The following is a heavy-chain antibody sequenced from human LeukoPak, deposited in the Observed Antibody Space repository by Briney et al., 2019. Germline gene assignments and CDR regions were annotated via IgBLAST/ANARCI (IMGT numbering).Heavy chain of an antibody. CDR3: AKADAYCSSITCYSDY. CDR2: ISSGSSYI. J-gene: IGHJ4*02. Sequence: GGSLRLSCAASGFSFSSYSMKWVRQAPGKGLEWVSSISSGSSYIYYADSVKGRFTISRDNAKNSLYLQMNSLRAEDTAVYYCAKADAYCSSITCYSDYRGQGTLVTVSS. CDR1: GFSFSSYS. D-gene: IGHD2-2*01. V-gene: IGHV3-21*01.